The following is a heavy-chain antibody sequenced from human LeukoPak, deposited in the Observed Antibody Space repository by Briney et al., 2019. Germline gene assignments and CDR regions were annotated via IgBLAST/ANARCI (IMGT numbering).Heavy chain of an antibody. J-gene: IGHJ4*02. V-gene: IGHV3-11*01. CDR2: ISSSGSTI. Sequence: GGSLRLSCAASGFTFSDYYMSWIRQAPGKGLEWVSYISSSGSTIYYADSVKGRFTISRDNSKNTLYLQMNSLRAEDTAVYYCAKDGTTGTTDYWGQGTLVTVSS. D-gene: IGHD1-1*01. CDR3: AKDGTTGTTDY. CDR1: GFTFSDYY.